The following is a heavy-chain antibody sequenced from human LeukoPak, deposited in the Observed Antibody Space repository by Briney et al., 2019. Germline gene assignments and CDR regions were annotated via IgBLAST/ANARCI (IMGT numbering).Heavy chain of an antibody. CDR1: GGSFNNDY. CDR2: ISNNGGT. V-gene: IGHV4-59*01. J-gene: IGHJ6*03. Sequence: SETLSLTCSVSGGSFNNDYWSWIRQTPGKGLEWIGYISNNGGTIYNPSLKTRVTTSVDTSKNQFFLKLASVTAADTAVYFCVRDRGPNLHYYIDVWGKGTTVTVSS. CDR3: VRDRGPNLHYYIDV. D-gene: IGHD1-7*01.